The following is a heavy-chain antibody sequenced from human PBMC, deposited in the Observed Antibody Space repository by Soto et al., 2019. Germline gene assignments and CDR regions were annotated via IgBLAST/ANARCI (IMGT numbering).Heavy chain of an antibody. J-gene: IGHJ6*02. Sequence: SETLSLTCAVYGGSFSGYYWSWIRQPPGKGLEWIGEINHSGSTNYNPSLKSRVTISVDTSKNQFSLKLSSVTAADTAVYYCARGGDYDILTGYGNYYYYYGMDVWGQGTTVTVSS. CDR2: INHSGST. CDR1: GGSFSGYY. CDR3: ARGGDYDILTGYGNYYYYYGMDV. D-gene: IGHD3-9*01. V-gene: IGHV4-34*01.